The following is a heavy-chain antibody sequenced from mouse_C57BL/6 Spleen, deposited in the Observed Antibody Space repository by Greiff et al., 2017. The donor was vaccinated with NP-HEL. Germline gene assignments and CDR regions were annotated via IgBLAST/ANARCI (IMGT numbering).Heavy chain of an antibody. J-gene: IGHJ1*03. CDR1: GYTFTDYN. Sequence: EVQLQQSGPELVKPGASVKIPCKASGYTFTDYNMDWVKQSHGKSLEWIGDINPNNGGTIYNQKFKGKATLTVDKSSSTAYMELRSLTSEDTAVYYCARGDYGNLEGYWYFDVWGTGTTVTVSS. V-gene: IGHV1-18*01. CDR3: ARGDYGNLEGYWYFDV. CDR2: INPNNGGT. D-gene: IGHD2-1*01.